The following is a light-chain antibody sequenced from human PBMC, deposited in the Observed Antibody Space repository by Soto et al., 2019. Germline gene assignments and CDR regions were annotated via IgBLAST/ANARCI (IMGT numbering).Light chain of an antibody. CDR2: GAT. J-gene: IGKJ4*01. Sequence: EIVLTQSPATLSLSPGERATLSCRASQSVSSNLAWYQQKPGQAPRLLIHGATTRATGIPARFSGSGSGTEFTLTISSLQSEDFAVYYCQQYGSSPLTFGGGTKVDI. CDR1: QSVSSN. V-gene: IGKV3-15*01. CDR3: QQYGSSPLT.